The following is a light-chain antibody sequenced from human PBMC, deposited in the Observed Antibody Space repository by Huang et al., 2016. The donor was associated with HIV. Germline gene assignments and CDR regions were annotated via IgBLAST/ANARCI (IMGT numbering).Light chain of an antibody. CDR3: QQRSTWPPGLT. Sequence: EIVLTQSPATLSLSPGESATLSCRATHSVRSDLAWYQQKPGQAPRLLIYDASNRATGIPARFSCSGSRTDFTLTISSLEPEDFAVYYCQQRSTWPPGLTFGGGTKVEIK. J-gene: IGKJ4*01. CDR2: DAS. V-gene: IGKV3-11*01. CDR1: HSVRSD.